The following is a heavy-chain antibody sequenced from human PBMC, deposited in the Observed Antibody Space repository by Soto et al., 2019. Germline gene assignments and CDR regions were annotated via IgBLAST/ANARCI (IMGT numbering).Heavy chain of an antibody. CDR2: ISSSSSYT. Sequence: GGSMRLSCAASGFTFSDYYMSWIRQAPGKGLEWVSYISSSSSYTNYADSVKGRFTISRDNAKNSLYLQMNSLRAEDTAVYYCALYSSSSSYFDYWGQGTLVTVSS. V-gene: IGHV3-11*06. CDR3: ALYSSSSSYFDY. J-gene: IGHJ4*02. CDR1: GFTFSDYY. D-gene: IGHD6-6*01.